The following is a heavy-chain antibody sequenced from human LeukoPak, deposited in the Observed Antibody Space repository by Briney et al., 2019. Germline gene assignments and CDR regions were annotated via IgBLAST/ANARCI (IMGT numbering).Heavy chain of an antibody. J-gene: IGHJ6*02. Sequence: ASVTVSFKASGYTFTGYYIHWVRQAPGQGLEWMGWINPNSGGTNYAQKFQGRLSMTRDTSISTAYMDLSRLRSDDTALYYCAREDYVSVGYYYGMDVWGQGTTVSVSS. CDR3: AREDYVSVGYYYGMDV. CDR2: INPNSGGT. V-gene: IGHV1-2*02. D-gene: IGHD4-17*01. CDR1: GYTFTGYY.